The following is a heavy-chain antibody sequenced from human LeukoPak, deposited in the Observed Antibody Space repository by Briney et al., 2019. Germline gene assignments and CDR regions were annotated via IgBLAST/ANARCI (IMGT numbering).Heavy chain of an antibody. CDR2: IYYSGST. D-gene: IGHD5-18*01. V-gene: IGHV4-39*01. Sequence: PSETLSLTCTVSGGSISSSSYYWGWIRQPPGKGLEWIGSIYYSGSTYYNPSLKSRVTISVDTSKNQFSLKLSSVTAADTAVYYSSSTGGYSYGYAEYYFDYWGQGTLVTVSS. J-gene: IGHJ4*02. CDR1: GGSISSSSYY. CDR3: SSTGGYSYGYAEYYFDY.